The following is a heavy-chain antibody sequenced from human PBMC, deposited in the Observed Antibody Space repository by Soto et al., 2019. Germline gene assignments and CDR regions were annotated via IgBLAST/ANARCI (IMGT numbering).Heavy chain of an antibody. CDR1: GGSISSYD. CDR3: ARGGGIKAFGVVPYGGNCFDL. CDR2: IYYSGST. D-gene: IGHD3-3*01. Sequence: SETLSLTCTVSGGSISSYDWSWIRQPPGKGLEWIGNIYYSGSTNYNPSSKSRVTISVDTSKNQFSLKLRSVTAADTGVYYCARGGGIKAFGVVPYGGNCFDLWGQGTLVTVSS. V-gene: IGHV4-59*01. J-gene: IGHJ5*02.